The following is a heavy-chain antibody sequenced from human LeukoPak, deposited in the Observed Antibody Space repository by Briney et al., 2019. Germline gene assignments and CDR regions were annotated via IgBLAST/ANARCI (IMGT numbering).Heavy chain of an antibody. J-gene: IGHJ4*02. CDR2: ISNSGSTT. D-gene: IGHD2-2*01. V-gene: IGHV3-48*03. Sequence: GGSLRLSCIVSGLTSSIFEMNWVRQAPGKGLEWVSYISNSGSTTDYADAVKGRFTISRDNAKNSLYLQMSSLRVEDTAVYYCARGGGYCSSTSCSDFDYWGQGTLVTVSS. CDR3: ARGGGYCSSTSCSDFDY. CDR1: GLTSSIFE.